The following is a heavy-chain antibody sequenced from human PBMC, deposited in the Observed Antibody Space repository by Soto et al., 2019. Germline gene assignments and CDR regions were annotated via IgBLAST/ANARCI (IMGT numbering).Heavy chain of an antibody. J-gene: IGHJ4*02. Sequence: QVQLVSSGAEVKKPGASVKVSCRASGYTFTDYYIHWVRQAPGQGLQWVGWINPNSGATEYAQKFQGRVTMTRDPSISTVYMEVTRLRSAATSLYFCARAAPLRYSGYALDHWGQGTRVTVST. D-gene: IGHD5-12*01. V-gene: IGHV1-2*02. CDR1: GYTFTDYY. CDR3: ARAAPLRYSGYALDH. CDR2: INPNSGAT.